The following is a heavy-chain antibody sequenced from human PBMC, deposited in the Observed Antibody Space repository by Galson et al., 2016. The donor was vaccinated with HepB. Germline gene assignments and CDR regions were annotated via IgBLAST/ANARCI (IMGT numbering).Heavy chain of an antibody. V-gene: IGHV4-59*01. CDR1: GGSISSYY. Sequence: SETLSLTCTVSGGSISSYYWSWIRQPPGKGLEWIGHIYYSGSTNYNPSLKSRVTISVDTSKNQFSLKLSSVTAADTAVYYCARGGYGYSYGYVDYWGQGTLVTVSS. CDR3: ARGGYGYSYGYVDY. D-gene: IGHD5-18*01. J-gene: IGHJ4*02. CDR2: IYYSGST.